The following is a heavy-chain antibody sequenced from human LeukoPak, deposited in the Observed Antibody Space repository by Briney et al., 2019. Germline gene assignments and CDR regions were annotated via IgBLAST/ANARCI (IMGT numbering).Heavy chain of an antibody. D-gene: IGHD3-9*01. CDR1: GYTLTELS. J-gene: IGHJ6*02. V-gene: IGHV1-24*01. CDR2: FDPEDGET. CDR3: ATVLDFDWPHYYGMDV. Sequence: ASVKVSCKVSGYTLTELSMHWVRQAPGKGLEWMGGFDPEDGETIYAQKFQGRVTMTEDTSTDTAYMELSSLRSEDTAVYYCATVLDFDWPHYYGMDVWGQGTTVTVSS.